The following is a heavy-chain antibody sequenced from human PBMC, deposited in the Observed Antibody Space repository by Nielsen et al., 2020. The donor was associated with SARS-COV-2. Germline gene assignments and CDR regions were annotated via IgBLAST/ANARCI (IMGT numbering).Heavy chain of an antibody. Sequence: SETLSLTCTVSGGSISSSSYYWGWIRQPPGKGLEWIGSIYYTGTTYFNPALKSRVTMSVDTSKNQFSLKLSSVTAADTAVHYCARGTRRDGYNYEAGWGQGTLVTVSS. CDR3: ARGTRRDGYNYEAG. CDR2: IYYTGTT. CDR1: GGSISSSSYY. D-gene: IGHD5-24*01. V-gene: IGHV4-39*01. J-gene: IGHJ4*02.